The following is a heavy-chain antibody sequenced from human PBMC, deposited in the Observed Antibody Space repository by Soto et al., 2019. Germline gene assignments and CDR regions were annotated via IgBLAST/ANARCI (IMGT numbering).Heavy chain of an antibody. J-gene: IGHJ6*02. V-gene: IGHV1-69*01. Sequence: QVQLVQSGPEVKKPGSSVQVSCKASGGTFSSYGLSWVRQAPGQGLEWMGGIIPIFGTTNYAQKFQGRVTITADESTSTAYMELSSLRSEDTAVYYCARDLGYNYGVYYGMDVWCQGTTVTVSS. CDR3: ARDLGYNYGVYYGMDV. CDR2: IIPIFGTT. D-gene: IGHD5-18*01. CDR1: GGTFSSYG.